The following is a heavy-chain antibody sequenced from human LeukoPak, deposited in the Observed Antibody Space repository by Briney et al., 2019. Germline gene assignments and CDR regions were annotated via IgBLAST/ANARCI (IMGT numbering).Heavy chain of an antibody. V-gene: IGHV3-23*01. Sequence: GGSLRLSCAASGFTFSSYAMSWVRQAPGKGLEWVSAISGSGGSTYYADSVRGRFTISRDNSKNTLYLQMNSLRAEDTAVYYCAKDAPVNIVVVPAANSWGQGTLVTVSS. CDR3: AKDAPVNIVVVPAANS. CDR2: ISGSGGST. CDR1: GFTFSSYA. D-gene: IGHD2-2*01. J-gene: IGHJ4*02.